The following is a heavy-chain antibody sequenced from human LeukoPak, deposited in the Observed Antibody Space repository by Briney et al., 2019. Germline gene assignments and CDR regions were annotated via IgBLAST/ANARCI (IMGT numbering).Heavy chain of an antibody. CDR2: ISWDSGLS. CDR3: TKDINPYMNREYHYGMDV. D-gene: IGHD3-10*01. V-gene: IGHV3-9*01. CDR1: GFTFHDFA. Sequence: GGSLRLSCAASGFTFHDFAMPWVRQGPGKGLEWVSGISWDSGLSDYADSVMGRFTGARDNAKNSLYLQRNRLRPEHTDSYYCTKDINPYMNREYHYGMDVWGQGIAVAVSS. J-gene: IGHJ6*01.